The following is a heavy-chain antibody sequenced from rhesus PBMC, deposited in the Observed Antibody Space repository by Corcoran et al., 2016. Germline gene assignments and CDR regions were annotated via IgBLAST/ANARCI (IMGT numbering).Heavy chain of an antibody. CDR1: GFTFSSYE. J-gene: IGHJ6*01. CDR2: ISESVGTI. V-gene: IGHV3-100*02. Sequence: DVQLVESGGGLVKPGGSLRLSCVASGFTFSSYEMHWVRQAPGKGLEWVSVISESVGTIYYADSVKGQFTISRDNAKNSLFLQMNSLRAEDTAVYYCTRDLRIAAGLSGLDSWGQGVVVTVSS. D-gene: IGHD6-13*01. CDR3: TRDLRIAAGLSGLDS.